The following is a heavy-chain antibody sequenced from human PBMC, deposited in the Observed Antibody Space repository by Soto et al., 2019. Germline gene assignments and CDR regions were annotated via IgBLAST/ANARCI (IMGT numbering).Heavy chain of an antibody. D-gene: IGHD3-10*01. J-gene: IGHJ5*02. Sequence: SETLSLTCTVSGGSISSYYWSWIRQPPGKGLEWIGYIYYSGSTNYNPSLKSRVTISVDTSKNQFSLKLSSVTAADTAVYYCARGSLLWFGELLGSGWFDPWGQGTLVTVSS. CDR1: GGSISSYY. CDR2: IYYSGST. CDR3: ARGSLLWFGELLGSGWFDP. V-gene: IGHV4-59*01.